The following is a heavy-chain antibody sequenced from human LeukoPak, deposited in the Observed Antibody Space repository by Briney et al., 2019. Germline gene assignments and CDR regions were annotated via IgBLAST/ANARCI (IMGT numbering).Heavy chain of an antibody. CDR1: GYTFTTYA. J-gene: IGHJ5*02. Sequence: ASVKVSCKASGYTFTTYAMHWVRQAPGQRLEWMGWINAGNGNTKYSQKFQGRVTITWDTSASTAYMELSSLRSEDTAVYYCARGKRADYYDSSGSWFDPWGQGTLVTVSS. CDR2: INAGNGNT. D-gene: IGHD3-22*01. CDR3: ARGKRADYYDSSGSWFDP. V-gene: IGHV1-3*01.